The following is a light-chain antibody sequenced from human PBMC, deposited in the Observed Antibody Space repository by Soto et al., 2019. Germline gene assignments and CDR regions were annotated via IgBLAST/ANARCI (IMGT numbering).Light chain of an antibody. CDR2: WAS. CDR3: HQYYSSPYT. Sequence: DIVMTQSPDSLAVSLGERATINCKSSQSVLYRSKNKNYLAWYQQKPGQPPKLLIYWASTRESGVPDRFSGSWSGTDFTLTVSSLQAEDVAVYYCHQYYSSPYTFGQGTKLEIK. V-gene: IGKV4-1*01. CDR1: QSVLYRSKNKNY. J-gene: IGKJ2*01.